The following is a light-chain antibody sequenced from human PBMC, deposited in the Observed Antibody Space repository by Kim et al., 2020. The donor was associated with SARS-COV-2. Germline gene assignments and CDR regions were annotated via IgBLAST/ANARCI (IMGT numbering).Light chain of an antibody. CDR3: QQYNDWRT. CDR1: QNIRDN. V-gene: IGKV3-15*01. Sequence: SVSPGESATLSCRASQNIRDNLAWYQQKPGQAPRLLIYDASTRATDIPARFSGSGSGTEFTLTISSLQSEDCALYYCQQYNDWRTFGQGTKVDIK. J-gene: IGKJ1*01. CDR2: DAS.